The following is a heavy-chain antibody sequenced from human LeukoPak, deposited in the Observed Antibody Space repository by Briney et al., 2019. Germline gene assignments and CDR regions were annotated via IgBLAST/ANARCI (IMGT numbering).Heavy chain of an antibody. CDR1: GFTFSTYW. J-gene: IGHJ4*02. D-gene: IGHD2-15*01. CDR2: ISGSGGST. CDR3: AKVGCSGGSCYFAY. V-gene: IGHV3-23*01. Sequence: GGSLRLSCAASGFTFSTYWMSWVRQAPGKGLEWVSAISGSGGSTYYADSVKGRFTISRDNSKNTLYLQMNSLRAEDTAVYYCAKVGCSGGSCYFAYWGQGTLVTVSS.